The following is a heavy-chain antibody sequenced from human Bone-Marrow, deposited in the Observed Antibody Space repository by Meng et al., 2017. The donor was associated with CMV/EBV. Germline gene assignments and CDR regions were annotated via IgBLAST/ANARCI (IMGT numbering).Heavy chain of an antibody. CDR2: ISSSSSTI. Sequence: GESLKISCAASGFTFSSYSMNWVRQAPGKGLEWVSYISSSSSTIYYADSVKGRFTISRDNAKNSLYLQMNSLRAEDTAVYYCARALIVVVPAVTDGMDVWGQGTTVTVSS. CDR3: ARALIVVVPAVTDGMDV. CDR1: GFTFSSYS. J-gene: IGHJ6*02. D-gene: IGHD2-2*01. V-gene: IGHV3-48*04.